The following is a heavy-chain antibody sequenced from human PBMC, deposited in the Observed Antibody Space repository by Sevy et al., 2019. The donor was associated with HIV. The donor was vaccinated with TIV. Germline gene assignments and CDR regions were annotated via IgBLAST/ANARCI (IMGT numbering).Heavy chain of an antibody. J-gene: IGHJ3*01. D-gene: IGHD3-10*01. Sequence: GGSLRLSCAASGFTFSNYGMHWVRQAPGKGLEWVAFIRYDGSTKYYVDSVKGRFTVSRDNSKNTLYLQMNSLRGEDTSLYYCAIGVGMVQGALLSDDVWGQGTMVTVSS. V-gene: IGHV3-30*02. CDR3: AIGVGMVQGALLSDDV. CDR2: IRYDGSTK. CDR1: GFTFSNYG.